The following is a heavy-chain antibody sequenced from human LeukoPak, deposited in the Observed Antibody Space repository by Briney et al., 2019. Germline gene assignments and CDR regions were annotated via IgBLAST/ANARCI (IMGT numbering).Heavy chain of an antibody. CDR2: IKQDGSEK. V-gene: IGHV3-7*01. D-gene: IGHD3/OR15-3a*01. Sequence: PVGSLSLSCAASGFTFSCYWMSWVRQAPGKGLEWVANIKQDGSEKYYVDSVKGRFTISRDNAKNSLYLQMNSLRAEDTAVYYCARDPRGPRPSDYWGQGTLVTVSS. CDR1: GFTFSCYW. CDR3: ARDPRGPRPSDY. J-gene: IGHJ4*02.